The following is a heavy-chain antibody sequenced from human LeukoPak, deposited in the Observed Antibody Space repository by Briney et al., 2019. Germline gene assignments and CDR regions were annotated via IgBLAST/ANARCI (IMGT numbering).Heavy chain of an antibody. CDR2: IYYSGST. D-gene: IGHD6-13*01. CDR1: GGSISSYY. V-gene: IGHV4-59*01. J-gene: IGHJ4*02. CDR3: ARGAAAAGSYYFDY. Sequence: SETLSLTCTVSGGSISSYYWSWIRQPPGKGLEWIGYIYYSGSTNYNPSLKSRVTISVDTSKNQFSLKLSSVTAADTAVYYCARGAAAAGSYYFDYWGQGTLVTVSS.